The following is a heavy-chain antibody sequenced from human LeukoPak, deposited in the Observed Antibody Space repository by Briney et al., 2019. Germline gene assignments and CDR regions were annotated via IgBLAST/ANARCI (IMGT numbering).Heavy chain of an antibody. V-gene: IGHV3-30*18. CDR1: GFTFSRYG. CDR2: ISYDGSNK. Sequence: GGSLRLSCAASGFTFSRYGMHWVRPAPGKGLEWVAVISYDGSNKYFADSVKGRFTISRDNSKNTLYLQMNSLRAEDTAVYYCAKDFLGSSRAFDIWGQATMVTVSS. J-gene: IGHJ3*02. D-gene: IGHD2-2*01. CDR3: AKDFLGSSRAFDI.